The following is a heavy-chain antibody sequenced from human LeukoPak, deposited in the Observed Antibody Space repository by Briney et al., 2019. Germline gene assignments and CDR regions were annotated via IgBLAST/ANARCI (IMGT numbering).Heavy chain of an antibody. J-gene: IGHJ4*02. D-gene: IGHD4-17*01. V-gene: IGHV3-21*01. CDR3: ATMTTVTTVDY. CDR2: ISSSSSYI. Sequence: AGGSLRLSCAASGFTFSSYAMSWVRQAPGKGLEWVSSISSSSSYIYYADSVKGRFTISRDNAKNSLYLQMNSLRAEDTAVYYCATMTTVTTVDYWGQGTLVTVSS. CDR1: GFTFSSYA.